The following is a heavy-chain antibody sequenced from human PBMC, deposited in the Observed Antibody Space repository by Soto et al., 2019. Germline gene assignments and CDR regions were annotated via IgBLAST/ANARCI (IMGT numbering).Heavy chain of an antibody. D-gene: IGHD2-2*01. V-gene: IGHV3-30*18. Sequence: QVQLVESGGGVVQAGRSLRLSCVASEFTFKSYGVHWVRQAPGKGLAWVVVMSYDGNKKHYADSVRGRFTISRDNSKNTLYLQMNSLRTEDTAVYYCAKDSYRGDIVLTPAPYGNDYWGQGTLVTVSS. CDR2: MSYDGNKK. J-gene: IGHJ4*02. CDR1: EFTFKSYG. CDR3: AKDSYRGDIVLTPAPYGNDY.